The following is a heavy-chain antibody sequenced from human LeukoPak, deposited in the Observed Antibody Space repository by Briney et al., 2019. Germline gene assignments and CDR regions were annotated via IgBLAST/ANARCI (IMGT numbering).Heavy chain of an antibody. J-gene: IGHJ4*02. Sequence: GRYLRLSCAASGFTFSSYGMHWVRHAPGKGLEWVAVISYDGSNKYYADSVKGRFTISRDNSKNTLYLQMSSLRAEDTAMYYCAKVRAPWIQLWLIDYWGQGTLVTVSS. D-gene: IGHD5-18*01. CDR2: ISYDGSNK. CDR3: AKVRAPWIQLWLIDY. V-gene: IGHV3-30*18. CDR1: GFTFSSYG.